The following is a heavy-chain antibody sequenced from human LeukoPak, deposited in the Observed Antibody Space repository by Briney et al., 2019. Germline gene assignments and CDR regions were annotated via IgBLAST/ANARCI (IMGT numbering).Heavy chain of an antibody. CDR2: IYPGGSDS. Sequence: HGESQKISCKGSGYIFSSYWIAWVRQMPGKGLEWMGIIYPGGSDSRYSPPFQGQVTISADKSITTAYLQWSSLKASDTAMYYCARLGYCSGTSCYGVDYWGQGTLVTVSS. CDR3: ARLGYCSGTSCYGVDY. CDR1: GYIFSSYW. D-gene: IGHD2-2*01. V-gene: IGHV5-51*01. J-gene: IGHJ4*02.